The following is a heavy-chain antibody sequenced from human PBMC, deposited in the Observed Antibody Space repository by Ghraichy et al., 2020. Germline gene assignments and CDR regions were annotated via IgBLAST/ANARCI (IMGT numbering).Heavy chain of an antibody. CDR2: INTNTGNP. Sequence: ASVKVSCKASGYTFTRYAMNWVRQAPGQGLEWMGWINTNTGNPTYAQDFTGRFVFSLDTSVSTAYLQISSLKAEDTTVYYCARVIDSFKYYYYYYMDVWGKGTTVTVSS. V-gene: IGHV7-4-1*02. CDR3: ARVIDSFKYYYYYYMDV. D-gene: IGHD3-16*02. J-gene: IGHJ6*03. CDR1: GYTFTRYA.